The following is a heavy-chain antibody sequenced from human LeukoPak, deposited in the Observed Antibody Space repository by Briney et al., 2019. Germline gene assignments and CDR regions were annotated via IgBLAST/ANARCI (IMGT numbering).Heavy chain of an antibody. CDR2: ISSSSSYI. CDR1: GFTFSDYS. D-gene: IGHD6-13*01. Sequence: GGSLRLSCAASGFTFSDYSMAWVRQAPGKGLEWVSFISSSSSYIYYADSVKGRFTISRDNAKNSLYLQMNSLRAEDTAVYYCARGLSYSSSFSYWGQGTLVTVSS. V-gene: IGHV3-21*01. J-gene: IGHJ4*02. CDR3: ARGLSYSSSFSY.